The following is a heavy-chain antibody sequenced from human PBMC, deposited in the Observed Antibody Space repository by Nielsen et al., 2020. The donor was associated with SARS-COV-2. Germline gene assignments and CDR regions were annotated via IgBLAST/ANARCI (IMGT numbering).Heavy chain of an antibody. CDR2: IYSGGST. V-gene: IGHV3-66*01. CDR3: ARASGYYYMDV. D-gene: IGHD6-25*01. CDR1: GFTVSSNY. Sequence: SCVASGFTVSSNYMSWVRQAPGKGLEWVSVIYSGGSTYYADSVKGRFTISRDNSKNTLYLQMNSLRAEDTAVYYCARASGYYYMDVWGKGTTVTVSS. J-gene: IGHJ6*03.